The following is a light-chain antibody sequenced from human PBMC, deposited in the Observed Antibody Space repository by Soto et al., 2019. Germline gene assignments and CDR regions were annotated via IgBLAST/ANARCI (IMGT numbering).Light chain of an antibody. CDR2: DGT. CDR1: SSDVDDYRY. V-gene: IGLV2-11*01. Sequence: QSALAQPRSVSGSPGQLLTISCTGTSSDVDDYRYVSWYQQYPGKAPKLVIYDGTKRPSGVPDRFSGSNSGNTASLTISGLQAEDEADYYCCSYVTTPEIFGTWPNVTVL. J-gene: IGLJ1*01. CDR3: CSYVTTPEI.